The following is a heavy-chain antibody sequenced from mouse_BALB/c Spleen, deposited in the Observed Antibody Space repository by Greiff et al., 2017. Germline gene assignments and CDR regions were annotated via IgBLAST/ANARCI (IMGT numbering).Heavy chain of an antibody. CDR2: ISYGGSN. V-gene: IGHV3-6*02. CDR3: ASDGSRSNDGNRWLAY. D-gene: IGHD2-1*01. CDR1: GYSFTGGYY. Sequence: EVQLVESGPGLVKPSQSLSLTCSVSGYSFTGGYYWNWIRQFPGNQLQWMGYISYGGSNNYNPYLKNRTTFTVDTSTNQFFLKLNSVTTEDTATYYCASDGSRSNDGNRWLAYWGQGTLVTVSA. J-gene: IGHJ3*01.